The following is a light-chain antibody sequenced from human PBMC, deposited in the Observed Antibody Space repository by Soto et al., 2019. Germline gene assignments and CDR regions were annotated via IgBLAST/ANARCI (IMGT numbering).Light chain of an antibody. CDR1: QSVRNN. V-gene: IGKV3-15*01. J-gene: IGKJ5*01. CDR2: DAS. CDR3: QQYNNWS. Sequence: EIVMTQSPATLSVSPGERATVSCRASQSVRNNLAWYQQRPGQAPRLLIYDASTRATGIPARFSGSVSGTEFTLTISSLQSEDFAVYYCQQYNNWSFGQGTRLEI.